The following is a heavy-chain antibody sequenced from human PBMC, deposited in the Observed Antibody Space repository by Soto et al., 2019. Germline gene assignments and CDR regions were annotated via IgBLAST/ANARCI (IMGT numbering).Heavy chain of an antibody. V-gene: IGHV1-69*13. Sequence: SVKVSCKASRVAFSKFIVTWVRQAPGLGLEWVGGIIPIFGTANYAQKFQGRVTITADESTSTSYMEVNNLRSEDTARYFCAGYCSSSICPEDHYFALEVWGQGTTVTVSS. CDR1: RVAFSKFI. CDR2: IIPIFGTA. D-gene: IGHD2-2*01. J-gene: IGHJ6*02. CDR3: AGYCSSSICPEDHYFALEV.